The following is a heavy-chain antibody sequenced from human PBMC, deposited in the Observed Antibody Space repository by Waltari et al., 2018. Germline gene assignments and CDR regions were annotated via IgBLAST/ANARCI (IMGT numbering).Heavy chain of an antibody. D-gene: IGHD3-16*01. CDR1: GGTFSSYA. V-gene: IGHV1-69*04. CDR3: AGGLDPSVDYYYYYMDV. J-gene: IGHJ6*03. CDR2: FIRIRGIA. Sequence: QVQLVQSGAEVKKHGSSVKVSCKASGGTFSSYAISWVRQAPGTGLEWMGRFIRIRGIANYAQKFQGMVTITADKSTSTAYMGLSSLRSEDTAVYYCAGGLDPSVDYYYYYMDVWGKGTTVTVSS.